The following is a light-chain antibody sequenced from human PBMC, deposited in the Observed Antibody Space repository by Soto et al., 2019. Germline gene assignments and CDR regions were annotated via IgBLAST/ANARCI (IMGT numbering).Light chain of an antibody. CDR2: DVS. CDR3: SSYTSSSTPYLV. V-gene: IGLV2-14*01. CDR1: SSDVGGYNY. J-gene: IGLJ2*01. Sequence: QSALTQPASVSGSPGQSITISCTGTSSDVGGYNYVSWYQQHPGKAPKLMIYDVSNRPSGVSNRFSGSKSGNTASLTISGLQAEDGADYYSSSYTSSSTPYLVFGGGTKLTFL.